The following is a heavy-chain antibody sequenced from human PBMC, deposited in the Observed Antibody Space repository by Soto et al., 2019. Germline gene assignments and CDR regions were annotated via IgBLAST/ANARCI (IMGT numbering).Heavy chain of an antibody. J-gene: IGHJ4*02. CDR2: ISGSGGST. V-gene: IGHV3-23*01. CDR3: AKDLGDYVWGSYRYWPYYFDY. D-gene: IGHD3-16*02. CDR1: GFTFSSYA. Sequence: GGSLRLSCAASGFTFSSYAMSWVRQAPGKGLEWVSAISGSGGSTYYADSVKGRFTISRDNSKNTLYLQMNSLRAEDTAVYYCAKDLGDYVWGSYRYWPYYFDYWGQGTLVTVSS.